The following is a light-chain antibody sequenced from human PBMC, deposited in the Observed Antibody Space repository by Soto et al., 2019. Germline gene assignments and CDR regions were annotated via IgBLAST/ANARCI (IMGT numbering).Light chain of an antibody. V-gene: IGKV1-5*03. Sequence: DIQMTQSPSTLSASGGDRVTITCRASQSIRSWLAWYQQKPGKAPGLLIYKASSLESGVPSRFSGSGSGTEFTLTISSLQPDDSATYYCQQYDSYCTFGGGTKVDIK. CDR2: KAS. CDR3: QQYDSYCT. J-gene: IGKJ4*01. CDR1: QSIRSW.